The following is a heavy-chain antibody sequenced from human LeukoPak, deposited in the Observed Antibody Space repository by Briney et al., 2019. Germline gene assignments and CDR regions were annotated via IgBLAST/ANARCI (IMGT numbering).Heavy chain of an antibody. J-gene: IGHJ6*02. Sequence: SETLSLTCAVYGGSFSGYYWSWIRQPPGKGLEWIGEINHSGSTNYNPSLKSRVTISVDTSKNQFSLKLSSVTAADTAVYYCARREYYYDSSGYYYFYYYYYYGMDVWGQGTTVTVSS. CDR1: GGSFSGYY. CDR2: INHSGST. V-gene: IGHV4-34*01. D-gene: IGHD3-22*01. CDR3: ARREYYYDSSGYYYFYYYYYYGMDV.